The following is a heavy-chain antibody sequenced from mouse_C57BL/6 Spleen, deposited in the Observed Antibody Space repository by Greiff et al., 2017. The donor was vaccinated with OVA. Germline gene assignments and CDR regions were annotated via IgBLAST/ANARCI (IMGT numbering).Heavy chain of an antibody. CDR3: ARWGYYGKGY. D-gene: IGHD1-1*01. CDR2: IDPSDSET. J-gene: IGHJ2*01. CDR1: GYSFTSYW. V-gene: IGHV1-52*01. Sequence: QVQLQQPGAELVRPGSSVKLSCKASGYSFTSYWMHWVKQSPIQGLEWIGNIDPSDSETHYPQNFKDQATLTVDKSSSTAYMQLSSLTSEDAAVYYCARWGYYGKGYWGQGTTLTVSS.